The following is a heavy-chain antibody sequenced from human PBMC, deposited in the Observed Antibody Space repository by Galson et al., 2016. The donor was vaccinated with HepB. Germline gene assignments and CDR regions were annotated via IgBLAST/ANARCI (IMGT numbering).Heavy chain of an antibody. J-gene: IGHJ6*02. CDR2: ISESDGTT. V-gene: IGHV3-23*01. Sequence: SCAASGFTFSDYYMSWVRQAPGKGLEWVSGISESDGTTYYADSVKGRFTISRDNSKNTLYLQMDGLRAEDSALYYCAKAQGSMVRDYYYGLDVWGQGTTVTVSS. CDR3: AKAQGSMVRDYYYGLDV. CDR1: GFTFSDYY. D-gene: IGHD3-10*01.